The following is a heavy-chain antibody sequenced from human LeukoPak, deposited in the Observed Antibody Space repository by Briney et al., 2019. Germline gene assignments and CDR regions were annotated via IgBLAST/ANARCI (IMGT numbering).Heavy chain of an antibody. V-gene: IGHV3-74*01. CDR1: GLTFSNYW. D-gene: IGHD3-22*01. CDR2: IESDGSST. Sequence: GGSLRLSCAASGLTFSNYWMHWVRQAPGQGLVWVSRIESDGSSTSYADSVKGRFTISRDNAKNTLYLQMNSLRAEDTALYYCAGGGSAYSRYWGQGTLVTVSS. CDR3: AGGGSAYSRY. J-gene: IGHJ4*02.